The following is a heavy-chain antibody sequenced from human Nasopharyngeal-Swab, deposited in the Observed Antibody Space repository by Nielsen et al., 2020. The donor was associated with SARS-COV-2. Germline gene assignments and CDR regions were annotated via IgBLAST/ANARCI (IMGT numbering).Heavy chain of an antibody. Sequence: GESLKISCAASGFTFSGYAMHWVRQAPGKGLEYVSAITNNGGSTYYANSVKGRFTISRDNSKNTLYLQMGSLRAEDMAVYYCARVGTSGWYGYWGQGTLVTVSS. CDR2: ITNNGGST. D-gene: IGHD6-19*01. V-gene: IGHV3-64*01. J-gene: IGHJ4*02. CDR1: GFTFSGYA. CDR3: ARVGTSGWYGY.